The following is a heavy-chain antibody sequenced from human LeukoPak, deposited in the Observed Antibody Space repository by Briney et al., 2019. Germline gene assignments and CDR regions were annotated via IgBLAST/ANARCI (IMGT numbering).Heavy chain of an antibody. J-gene: IGHJ3*02. V-gene: IGHV4-4*09. Sequence: GSLRLSCAASGFTFSRYAMSWVRQAPGKGLEWIGYIYTSGSTNYNPSLKSRVTISVDTSKNQFSLKLSSVTAADTAVYYCARQGGATTSDAFDIWGQGTMVTVSS. CDR3: ARQGGATTSDAFDI. CDR2: IYTSGST. CDR1: GFTFSRYA. D-gene: IGHD1-26*01.